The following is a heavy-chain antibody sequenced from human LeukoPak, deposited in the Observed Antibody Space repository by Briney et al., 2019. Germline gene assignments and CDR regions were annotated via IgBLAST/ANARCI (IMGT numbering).Heavy chain of an antibody. CDR3: AKDRYYYDSSGYYYFDY. CDR2: ISGSGGST. J-gene: IGHJ4*02. CDR1: GFTFSSYA. V-gene: IGHV3-23*01. Sequence: GSLRLSCAASGFTFSSYAMSWVRQAPGKGLEWVSAISGSGGSTYYADSVKGRFTISRDNSKNTLYLQMNSLRAEDTAVYYCAKDRYYYDSSGYYYFDYWGQGTLVTVSS. D-gene: IGHD3-22*01.